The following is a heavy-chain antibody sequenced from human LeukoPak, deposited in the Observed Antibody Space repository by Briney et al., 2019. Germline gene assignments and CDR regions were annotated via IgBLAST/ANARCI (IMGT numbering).Heavy chain of an antibody. V-gene: IGHV4-4*02. J-gene: IGHJ4*02. CDR2: IYHSGST. CDR3: ARILRGYGSGSYYRYFDY. D-gene: IGHD3-10*01. CDR1: GGSISSSNW. Sequence: SGTLSLTCAVSGGSISSSNWWSWVRQPPGKGLEWIGEIYHSGSTNYNPSLKSRVTISVDKSKNQFSLKLSSVTAADTAVYYCARILRGYGSGSYYRYFDYWGQGTLVTVSS.